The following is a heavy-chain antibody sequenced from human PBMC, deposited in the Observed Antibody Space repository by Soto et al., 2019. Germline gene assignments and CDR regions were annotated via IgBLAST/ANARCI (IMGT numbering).Heavy chain of an antibody. CDR1: GGSISSGGYY. V-gene: IGHV4-31*03. Sequence: PSETLSLTCTVSGGSISSGGYYWSWIRQHPGKGLEWIGYIYYSGSTYYNPSLKSRVTISVDTSKNQFSLKLSSVTAADTAVYYCARDASESDSSGYYYFDYWGQGTLVTVSS. CDR3: ARDASESDSSGYYYFDY. J-gene: IGHJ4*02. CDR2: IYYSGST. D-gene: IGHD3-22*01.